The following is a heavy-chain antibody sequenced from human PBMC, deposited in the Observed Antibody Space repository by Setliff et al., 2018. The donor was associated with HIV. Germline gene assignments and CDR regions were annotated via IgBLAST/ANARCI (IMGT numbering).Heavy chain of an antibody. CDR2: IHDSGRT. D-gene: IGHD4-17*01. CDR3: ARLCVDYGDYVRDD. J-gene: IGHJ4*02. V-gene: IGHV4-38-2*01. Sequence: SETLSLTCGVSGYSLTSGYYWGWIRQPPGKGLEWIGSIHDSGRTYYNPSLKSRVTISVDTSKNQFSLKLSSVTAADTAVYYCARLCVDYGDYVRDDWGQGTLVTVSS. CDR1: GYSLTSGYY.